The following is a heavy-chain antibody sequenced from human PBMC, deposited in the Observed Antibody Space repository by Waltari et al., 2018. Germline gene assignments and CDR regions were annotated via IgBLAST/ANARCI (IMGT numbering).Heavy chain of an antibody. CDR1: GFTFSSYA. J-gene: IGHJ4*02. D-gene: IGHD6-13*01. CDR3: AKPPRQQQLAYYFDY. CDR2: IYSGGSK. Sequence: EVQLLESGGGLVQPGGSLRLSCAASGFTFSSYAMSWVRQAPGKGLEWVSVIYSGGSKYYADSVKGRFTISRDNSKNTLYLQMNSLRAEDTAVYYCAKPPRQQQLAYYFDYWGQGTLVTVSS. V-gene: IGHV3-23*03.